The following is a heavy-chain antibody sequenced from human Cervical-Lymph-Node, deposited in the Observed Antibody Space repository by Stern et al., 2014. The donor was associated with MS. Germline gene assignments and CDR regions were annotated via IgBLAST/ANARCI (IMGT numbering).Heavy chain of an antibody. V-gene: IGHV3-7*01. J-gene: IGHJ4*02. CDR2: IMPDGSEK. D-gene: IGHD4-17*01. Sequence: EVHLVESGGGLVQPGGSLRLSCVASGFTFRTYWMAWVRQAPGRGLEWGANIMPDGSEKFYVGSVKGRFTISRDNAKNSLFLQMNNLKAEDTALYYCARDPNYGDYQDYWSQGTLVTVSS. CDR1: GFTFRTYW. CDR3: ARDPNYGDYQDY.